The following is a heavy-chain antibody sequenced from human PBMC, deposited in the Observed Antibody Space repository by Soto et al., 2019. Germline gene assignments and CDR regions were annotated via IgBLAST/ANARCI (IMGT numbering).Heavy chain of an antibody. CDR3: AKVSVGYVDPNLGPAEAY. V-gene: IGHV3-30*18. D-gene: IGHD3-16*01. CDR1: GFSFGAYG. CDR2: VSADGNRQ. J-gene: IGHJ4*02. Sequence: QVQLVESGGGAAQPGTSLTLSCAASGFSFGAYGMHWVRQAPGKGLEWVAVVSADGNRQLYADSVRGRFTISRDNSKNTLHLQMNSLRSDDTAMYYCAKVSVGYVDPNLGPAEAYWGQGARVTVSS.